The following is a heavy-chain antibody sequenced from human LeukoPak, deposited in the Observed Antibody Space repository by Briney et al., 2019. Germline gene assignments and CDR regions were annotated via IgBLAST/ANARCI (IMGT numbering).Heavy chain of an antibody. J-gene: IGHJ6*02. CDR2: INPSSGGT. CDR3: AREVGGSGTYGMDV. D-gene: IGHD3-10*01. V-gene: IGHV1-2*06. Sequence: ASVKVSCKASGYTFTVYYIHWVRQAPGQGLEWMGRINPSSGGTNYAQNFQGRVTMTRDTSISTAYMDLSSLRSDDTAVYYCAREVGGSGTYGMDVWGQGTTVTVSS. CDR1: GYTFTVYY.